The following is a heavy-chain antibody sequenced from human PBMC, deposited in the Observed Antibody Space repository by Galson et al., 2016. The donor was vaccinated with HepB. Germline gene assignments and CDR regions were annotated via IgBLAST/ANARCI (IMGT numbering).Heavy chain of an antibody. Sequence: SLRLSCAASGFTFSFSAYGMHWVRQAPGKGLEYVSAISGDGLTTYYADSVKGRFTISRDNSKNTLSLQMSGLRTGDTAVYYCVKDRVRHYPSGQGDYWGQGTLVTVSS. CDR1: GFTFSFSAYG. V-gene: IGHV3-64D*06. CDR2: ISGDGLTT. CDR3: VKDRVRHYPSGQGDY. J-gene: IGHJ4*02. D-gene: IGHD3-10*01.